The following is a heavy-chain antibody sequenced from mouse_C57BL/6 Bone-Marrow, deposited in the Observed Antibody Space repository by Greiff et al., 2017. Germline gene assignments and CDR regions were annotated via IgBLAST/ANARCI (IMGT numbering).Heavy chain of an antibody. J-gene: IGHJ4*01. CDR1: GYTFTDYY. V-gene: IGHV1-19*01. Sequence: VQLQQSGPVLVKPGASVKMSCKASGYTFTDYYMNWVKQSHGKSLEWIGVINPYNGGTSYTQKFKGKATLTVDKSSSTAYMELNSLTSDDSAVYYCAREITTAPYYAMDYWGQGTSVTGSS. D-gene: IGHD1-2*01. CDR3: AREITTAPYYAMDY. CDR2: INPYNGGT.